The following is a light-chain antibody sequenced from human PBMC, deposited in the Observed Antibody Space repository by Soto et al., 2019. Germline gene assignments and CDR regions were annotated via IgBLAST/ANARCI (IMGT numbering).Light chain of an antibody. Sequence: DIQMTQSPSTLSASVGDRVTITCRANQSINDWLAWYQQKPGKAPKLLIYKASSLESGVPSRFSGSGSGTEFTLTISSLQPDDFATYYCQQYDSYSWTFGQGTKVEVK. CDR3: QQYDSYSWT. V-gene: IGKV1-5*03. CDR1: QSINDW. J-gene: IGKJ1*01. CDR2: KAS.